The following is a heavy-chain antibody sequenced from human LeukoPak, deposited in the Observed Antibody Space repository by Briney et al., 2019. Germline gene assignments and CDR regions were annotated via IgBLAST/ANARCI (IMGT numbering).Heavy chain of an antibody. J-gene: IGHJ5*02. Sequence: PSETLSLTCAVYGGSFSGYYWSWIRQPPGKGLEGIGEINHSGSTNYNPSLKSRVTISVDTSKNQFSLKLSSVTAADTAVYYCARARTHAGVFDPWGQGTLVTVSS. V-gene: IGHV4-34*01. CDR1: GGSFSGYY. CDR3: ARARTHAGVFDP. CDR2: INHSGST.